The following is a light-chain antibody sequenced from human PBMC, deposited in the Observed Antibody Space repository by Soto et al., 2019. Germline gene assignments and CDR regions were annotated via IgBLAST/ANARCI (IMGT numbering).Light chain of an antibody. CDR1: SVDINY. CDR3: SSYAGRDIWV. J-gene: IGLJ3*02. CDR2: EVT. V-gene: IGLV2-8*01. Sequence: QPVLTQPPSASGSRGQSVTISCTGTSVDINYVSWFQQHPGKAPKLIICEVTKRPSGVPDRFSGSKSGNMASLTVSGLQDDDEADYYCSSYAGRDIWVFGGGTKLTVL.